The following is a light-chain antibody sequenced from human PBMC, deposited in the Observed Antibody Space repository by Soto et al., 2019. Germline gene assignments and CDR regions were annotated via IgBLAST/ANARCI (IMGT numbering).Light chain of an antibody. CDR1: SSDVGGYNY. CDR3: SSYTRSSTWV. V-gene: IGLV2-14*01. Sequence: QSALTQPASVSGSPGQSITISCTGTSSDVGGYNYVSWFQQHPGKAPKLIIYEVTNRPSGVSDRFSGSKSGNTASLTISGLQAEDEADYYCSSYTRSSTWVFGGGTKDTVL. J-gene: IGLJ3*02. CDR2: EVT.